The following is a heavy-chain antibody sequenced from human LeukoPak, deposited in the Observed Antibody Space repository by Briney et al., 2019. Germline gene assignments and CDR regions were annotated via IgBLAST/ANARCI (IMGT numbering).Heavy chain of an antibody. V-gene: IGHV3-23*01. CDR2: ISGSGIST. D-gene: IGHD2-2*01. Sequence: GGSLRLSCAASGFTFSNAWMNWVRQAPGKGLEWVSAISGSGISTYYADSVRGRFTISRDNSKNTLYLQMSSLRPEDTALYYCATHCTSASCYAYWGQGTLVTVSS. J-gene: IGHJ4*02. CDR3: ATHCTSASCYAY. CDR1: GFTFSNAW.